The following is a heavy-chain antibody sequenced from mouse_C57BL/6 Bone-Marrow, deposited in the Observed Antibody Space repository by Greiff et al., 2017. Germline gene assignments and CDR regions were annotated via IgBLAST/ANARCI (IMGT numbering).Heavy chain of an antibody. Sequence: QVQLQQPGAELVKPGASVKLSCKASGYTFTSYWMHWVKQRPGRGLEWIGRIDPKSGGTKYNEKFKSKATLTGDKSSSTAYMQLRSLTSQDSAVYSCARCFTTVVAYCFAYWGQGTILTVSS. D-gene: IGHD1-1*01. V-gene: IGHV1-72*01. CDR1: GYTFTSYW. J-gene: IGHJ2*01. CDR2: IDPKSGGT. CDR3: ARCFTTVVAYCFAY.